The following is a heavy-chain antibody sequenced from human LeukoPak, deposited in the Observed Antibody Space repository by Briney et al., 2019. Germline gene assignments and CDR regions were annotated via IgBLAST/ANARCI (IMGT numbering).Heavy chain of an antibody. D-gene: IGHD2-15*01. CDR3: ARDVNLGSAMDV. Sequence: GGSLRLSCAASGFTFSSYEIHWVRQAPGKGLEWLSYISSSGSTIKYADSVKGRFTISRGNAKNSLYLQMNSLRPEDTAVYYCARDVNLGSAMDVWGKGTTVTVSS. V-gene: IGHV3-48*03. CDR1: GFTFSSYE. J-gene: IGHJ6*03. CDR2: ISSSGSTI.